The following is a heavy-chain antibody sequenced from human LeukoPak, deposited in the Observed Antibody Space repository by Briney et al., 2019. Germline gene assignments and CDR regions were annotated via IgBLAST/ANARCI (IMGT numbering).Heavy chain of an antibody. J-gene: IGHJ4*02. CDR1: GGSFSGYY. Sequence: SETLSLTCAVYGGSFSGYYWSWIRQPPGKGLEWIGEINHSGSTNYNPSLKSRVTISVDTSKNQFSLKLSSVTAADTAVYYCAGGSIYCSGGSCYPRSAQLDYWGQGTLVTVSS. CDR3: AGGSIYCSGGSCYPRSAQLDY. D-gene: IGHD2-15*01. CDR2: INHSGST. V-gene: IGHV4-34*01.